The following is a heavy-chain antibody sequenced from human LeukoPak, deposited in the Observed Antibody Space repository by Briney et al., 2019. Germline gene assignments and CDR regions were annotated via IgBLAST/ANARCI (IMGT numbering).Heavy chain of an antibody. J-gene: IGHJ4*02. CDR1: GFTFSNYG. D-gene: IGHD5-18*01. CDR3: VRVKRYSNAYGSDY. Sequence: GRSLRLSCAASGFTFSNYGIHWVRQAPGKGLEWVAVISYDGGNKYYADSVKGRFTISRDNSKNTLYLQMGSLRAEDTAVYYCVRVKRYSNAYGSDYWGQGTLVTVSS. V-gene: IGHV3-30*03. CDR2: ISYDGGNK.